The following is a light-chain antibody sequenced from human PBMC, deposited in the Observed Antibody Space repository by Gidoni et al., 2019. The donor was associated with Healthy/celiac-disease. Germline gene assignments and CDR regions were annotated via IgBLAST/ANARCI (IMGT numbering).Light chain of an antibody. Sequence: DIQMTQSPSSLSASVGERVTITCRASQSISSYLNWYQQKPGQAPKLLIYAASISQSGVPARFSGSGSGTDFTLTISSLQPEDFATYYCQQSNSSPITFGQGTRLEIK. J-gene: IGKJ5*01. CDR3: QQSNSSPIT. CDR2: AAS. V-gene: IGKV1-39*01. CDR1: QSISSY.